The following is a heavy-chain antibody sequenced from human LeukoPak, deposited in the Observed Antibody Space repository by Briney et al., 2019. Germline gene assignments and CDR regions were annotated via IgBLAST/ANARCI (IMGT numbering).Heavy chain of an antibody. Sequence: SVKVSCKASGGTFISYAISWVRQAPGQGLEWMGGIIPIFGTANYAQKFQGRVTITADESTSTAYMELSSLRSEDAAVYYCARQGTYVGYSSSWYAHWGQGTLVTVSS. CDR3: ARQGTYVGYSSSWYAH. V-gene: IGHV1-69*13. J-gene: IGHJ5*02. CDR2: IIPIFGTA. D-gene: IGHD6-13*01. CDR1: GGTFISYA.